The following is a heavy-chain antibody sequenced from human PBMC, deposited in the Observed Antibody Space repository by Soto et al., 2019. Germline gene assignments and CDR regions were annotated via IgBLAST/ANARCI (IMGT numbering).Heavy chain of an antibody. V-gene: IGHV3-30*03. J-gene: IGHJ4*02. CDR3: ARSSYDFWSGYSD. CDR2: ISYDGSNK. CDR1: GFTFSSYG. D-gene: IGHD3-3*01. Sequence: GGSLRLSCAASGFTFSSYGMHWVRQAPGKGLEWVAVISYDGSNKYYADSVKGRFTISRDNSKNTLYLQMNSLRAGDTAVYYCARSSYDFWSGYSDWGQGTLVTVLL.